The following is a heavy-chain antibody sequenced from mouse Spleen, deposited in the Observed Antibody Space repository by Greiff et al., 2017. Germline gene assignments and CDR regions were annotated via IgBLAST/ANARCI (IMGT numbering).Heavy chain of an antibody. CDR2: IDPSDSYT. Sequence: VQLQQPGAELVKPGASVKLSCKASGYTFTSYWMHWVKQRPGQGLEWIGEIDPSDSYTNYNQKFKGKATMTVDTSSSTAYMQLSSLTSEDSAVYYCARRLWYFDVWGAGTTVTVSS. CDR3: ARRLWYFDV. V-gene: IGHV1-50*01. CDR1: GYTFTSYW. J-gene: IGHJ1*01.